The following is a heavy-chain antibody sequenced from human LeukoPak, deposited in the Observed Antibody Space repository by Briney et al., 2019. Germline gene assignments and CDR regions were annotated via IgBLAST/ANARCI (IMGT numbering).Heavy chain of an antibody. CDR2: VSGSGGRGAT. J-gene: IGHJ4*02. V-gene: IGHV3-23*01. D-gene: IGHD4-23*01. CDR1: GFTFINYV. Sequence: GGSPRLSCVASGFTFINYVMSWVRQVPGKGPEWISAVSGSGGRGATYYSDSVKGRFTISRDNAKNTLYLQMNSLRAEDTAVYYCARALRWSFDYWGQGTLVTVSS. CDR3: ARALRWSFDY.